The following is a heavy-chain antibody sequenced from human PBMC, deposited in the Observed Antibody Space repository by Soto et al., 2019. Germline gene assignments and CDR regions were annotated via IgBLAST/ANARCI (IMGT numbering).Heavy chain of an antibody. V-gene: IGHV4-61*08. CDR3: AREFGSYPYYFDY. J-gene: IGHJ4*02. Sequence: SXTLSLPFPVSGGSVSIVVYYWSWIRQPPGKGLEWIGYIYHSGSPNYNPSLKSRVTISVDTSKNQFSLKLSSVTAADTAVYYCAREFGSYPYYFDYWGQGTLVTVSS. CDR1: GGSVSIVVYY. D-gene: IGHD1-26*01. CDR2: IYHSGSP.